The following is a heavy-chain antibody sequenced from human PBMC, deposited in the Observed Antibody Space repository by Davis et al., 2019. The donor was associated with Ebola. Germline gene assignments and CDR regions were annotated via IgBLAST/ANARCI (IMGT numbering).Heavy chain of an antibody. CDR1: GGTFSSYT. CDR2: IIPILGIA. CDR3: ARDQGRGWSWYFDL. Sequence: SVKVSCKASGGTFSSYTISWVRQAPGQGLEWMGRIIPILGIANYAQKFQGRVTITADKSTSTAYMELSSLRSEDTAVYYCARDQGRGWSWYFDLWGRGTLVTVSS. D-gene: IGHD6-19*01. J-gene: IGHJ2*01. V-gene: IGHV1-69*04.